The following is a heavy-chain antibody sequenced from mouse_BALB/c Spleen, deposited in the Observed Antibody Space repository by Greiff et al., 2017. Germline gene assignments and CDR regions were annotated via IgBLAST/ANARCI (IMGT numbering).Heavy chain of an antibody. CDR3: TRFTTVVATD. D-gene: IGHD1-1*01. V-gene: IGHV1-15*01. CDR1: GYTFTDYE. CDR2: IDPETGGT. Sequence: QGHVKQSGAELVRPGASVTLSCKASGYTFTDYEMHWVKQTPVHGLEWIGAIDPETGGTAYNQKFKGKATLTADKSSSTAYMELRSLTSEDSAVYYCTRFTTVVATDWGQGTTLTVSS. J-gene: IGHJ2*01.